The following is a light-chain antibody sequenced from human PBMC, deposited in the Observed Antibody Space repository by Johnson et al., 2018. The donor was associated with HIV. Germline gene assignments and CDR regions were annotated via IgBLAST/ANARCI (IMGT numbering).Light chain of an antibody. CDR1: SSNIANIY. V-gene: IGLV1-51*01. CDR3: GTWDSSLSAYV. CDR2: DNN. J-gene: IGLJ1*01. Sequence: QAVLTQPHSVSAAPGQKVTISCSGSSSNIANIYVSWYQQLPGTAPKLLIYDNNNRPSGIPDRFSGSKSGTSATLGITGLQTGDEADYYCGTWDSSLSAYVFGTGTKVTVL.